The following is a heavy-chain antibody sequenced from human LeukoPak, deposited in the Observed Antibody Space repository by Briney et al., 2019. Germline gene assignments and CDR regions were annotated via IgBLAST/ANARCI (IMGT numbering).Heavy chain of an antibody. CDR3: AKMGGGIVVVRYYFDY. CDR1: GFTFSSYA. D-gene: IGHD3-22*01. CDR2: ISGSGGST. J-gene: IGHJ4*02. V-gene: IGHV3-23*01. Sequence: GGSLRLSCAASGFTFSSYAMSWVRQAPGKGLEWVSAISGSGGSTYYADSVKGRFTISRDNSKNTLYLQMNSLRAEDTAVYYCAKMGGGIVVVRYYFDYWGQGTLVTVSS.